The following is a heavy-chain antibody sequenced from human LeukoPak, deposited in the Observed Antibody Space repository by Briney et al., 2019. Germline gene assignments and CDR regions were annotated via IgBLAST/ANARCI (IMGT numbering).Heavy chain of an antibody. Sequence: PGGSLRLSCAASGFTFSSYSMNWVRQAPGKGLEWVSYISTSGSTTYYADYVRGRFTTSRDNAKNSLYLQMISLRGEDTAVYYCARSLGWDYWGQGTLVTVSS. D-gene: IGHD2-2*03. J-gene: IGHJ4*02. V-gene: IGHV3-48*01. CDR1: GFTFSSYS. CDR2: ISTSGSTT. CDR3: ARSLGWDY.